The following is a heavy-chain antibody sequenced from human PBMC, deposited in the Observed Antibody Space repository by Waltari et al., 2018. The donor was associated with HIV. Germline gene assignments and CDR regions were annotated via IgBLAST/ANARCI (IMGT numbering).Heavy chain of an antibody. CDR3: ARGRSPYSSGWYASEY. J-gene: IGHJ4*02. D-gene: IGHD6-19*01. CDR1: GGSFSGYY. Sequence: QVQLQQWGAGLLKPSETLSLTCAVYGGSFSGYYWSWIRQHPGKGLEWIGEINHSGSTNYKPSLKSRVTISVDTSKNQFSLKLSSVTAADTAVYYCARGRSPYSSGWYASEYWGQGTLVTVSS. V-gene: IGHV4-34*01. CDR2: INHSGST.